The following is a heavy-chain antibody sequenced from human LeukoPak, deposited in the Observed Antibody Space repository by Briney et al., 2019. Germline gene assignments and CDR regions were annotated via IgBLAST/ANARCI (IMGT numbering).Heavy chain of an antibody. CDR1: GFTFSSYS. CDR2: ISSSSSYI. V-gene: IGHV3-21*01. CDR3: ARDRGSSGSFDL. Sequence: PGGSLRLSCAASGFTFSSYSMNWVRQAPGKGLEWVSSISSSSSYIYYADSVKGRFTISRDNAKNSLYLQMNSLRAEDTAVYYCARDRGSSGSFDLWGRGTLVTVSS. D-gene: IGHD6-25*01. J-gene: IGHJ2*01.